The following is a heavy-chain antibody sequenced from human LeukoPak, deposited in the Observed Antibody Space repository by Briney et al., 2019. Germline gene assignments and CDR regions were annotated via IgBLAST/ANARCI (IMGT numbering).Heavy chain of an antibody. Sequence: SPTLSLTRAVYGGSFSGSYWSWIRQPPGKGLEWIVEINHSGSTNYNPSLKSRVTISVDTSKNQFSLKLSSVTAADTAVYYCARENPMVRGVIIAILFDYWGQGTLVTVSS. CDR1: GGSFSGSY. J-gene: IGHJ4*02. D-gene: IGHD3-10*01. CDR2: INHSGST. V-gene: IGHV4-34*01. CDR3: ARENPMVRGVIIAILFDY.